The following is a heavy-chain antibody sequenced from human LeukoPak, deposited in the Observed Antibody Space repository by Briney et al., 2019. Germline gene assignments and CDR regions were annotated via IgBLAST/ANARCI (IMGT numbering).Heavy chain of an antibody. CDR1: GYTFTSHG. Sequence: GASVKVSCKASGYTFTSHGISWVRQAPGQGLEWMGWISAYNGNTNYAQKLQGRVTMTTDTSTSTAYMELRSLRSDDTAVYYCARDWNYVWGSYRYTDLDYWGQGTLVTVSS. V-gene: IGHV1-18*01. CDR3: ARDWNYVWGSYRYTDLDY. J-gene: IGHJ4*02. D-gene: IGHD3-16*02. CDR2: ISAYNGNT.